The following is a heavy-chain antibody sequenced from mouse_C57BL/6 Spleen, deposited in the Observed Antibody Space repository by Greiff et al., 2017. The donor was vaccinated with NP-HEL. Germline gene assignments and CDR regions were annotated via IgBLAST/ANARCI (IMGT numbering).Heavy chain of an antibody. Sequence: EVQGVESGEGLVKPGGSLKLSCAASGFTFSSYAMSWVRQTPEKRLEWVAYISSGGDYIYYADTVKGRFTISRDNARNTLYLQMSRLKSEETAIYYCTMDYYGSSYYFDYWGQSTTLTVSS. CDR3: TMDYYGSSYYFDY. V-gene: IGHV5-9-1*02. CDR1: GFTFSSYA. J-gene: IGHJ2*01. D-gene: IGHD1-1*01. CDR2: ISSGGDYI.